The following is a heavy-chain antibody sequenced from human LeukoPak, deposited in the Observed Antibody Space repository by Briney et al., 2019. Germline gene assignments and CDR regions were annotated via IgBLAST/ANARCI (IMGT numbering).Heavy chain of an antibody. CDR2: IKQDGSEK. CDR1: GFTLSSYR. V-gene: IGHV3-7*01. D-gene: IGHD3-10*01. J-gene: IGHJ4*02. CDR3: ARSMYYYGSGVYFYY. Sequence: GGSLRLSCAASGFTLSSYRMSWVRQAPGKGLEWVANIKQDGSEKYYVDSVKGRFTISRDNAKNSLYLKMNSLRAEDTAVYYCARSMYYYGSGVYFYYCGQGTLVSVSS.